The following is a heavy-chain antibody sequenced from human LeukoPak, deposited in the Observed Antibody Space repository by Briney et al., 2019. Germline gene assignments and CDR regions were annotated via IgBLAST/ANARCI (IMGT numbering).Heavy chain of an antibody. D-gene: IGHD3-22*01. CDR2: ISGSGGST. CDR1: GFTFSSYA. Sequence: GGSLRLSCAASGFTFSSYAMSWVRQAPGKGLEWVSAISGSGGSTYYADSVKGRFTISRDNSKNTLYLQMNSLRAGDTAVYYCTKINAYHYDSSGYYFDYWGQGTLVTVSS. CDR3: TKINAYHYDSSGYYFDY. J-gene: IGHJ4*02. V-gene: IGHV3-23*01.